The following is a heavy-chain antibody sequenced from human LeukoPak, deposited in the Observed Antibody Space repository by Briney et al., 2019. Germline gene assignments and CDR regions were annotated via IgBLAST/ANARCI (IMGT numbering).Heavy chain of an antibody. CDR3: ARERDGYPEAFDY. CDR2: INPNSGGT. D-gene: IGHD5-24*01. Sequence: VASVKVSCKTSEYTFIGYYMHWVRQAPGQGLEWMGRINPNSGGTNYAQKLQGRVTMTRDTSISTAYMELSRLRSDDTALYYCARERDGYPEAFDYWGQGTLVTVSS. J-gene: IGHJ4*02. V-gene: IGHV1-2*06. CDR1: EYTFIGYY.